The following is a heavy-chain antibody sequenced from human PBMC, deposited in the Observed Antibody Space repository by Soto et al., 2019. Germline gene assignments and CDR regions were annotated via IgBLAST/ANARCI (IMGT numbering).Heavy chain of an antibody. CDR3: ARCPQPPDTADPYAVDV. D-gene: IGHD5-18*01. J-gene: IGHJ6*02. CDR1: GGTFSRSG. CDR2: IVPSVDTT. Sequence: QVQLVQSGTEVKKPGASVKVSCKASGGTFSRSGFHWVRQAPGQGLEWMGMIVPSVDTTNYAQKFQARVTIRGDQFTSTGYMELRSLRSEDTAVYYCARCPQPPDTADPYAVDVWGQGTRVIVSS. V-gene: IGHV1-69*18.